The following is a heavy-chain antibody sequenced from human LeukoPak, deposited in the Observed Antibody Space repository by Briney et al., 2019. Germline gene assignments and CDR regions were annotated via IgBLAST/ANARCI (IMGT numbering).Heavy chain of an antibody. CDR1: GYTFTSYG. V-gene: IGHV1-18*01. CDR2: ISAYNGNT. J-gene: IGHJ5*02. CDR3: ARVFGVVINNWFDP. Sequence: ASVKVSCKASGYTFTSYGISWVRQAPGQGLEWRGWISAYNGNTNYAQKLQGRVTMTTDTSTSTAYMELRSLRSDDTAVYYCARVFGVVINNWFDPWGQGTLVTVSS. D-gene: IGHD3-3*01.